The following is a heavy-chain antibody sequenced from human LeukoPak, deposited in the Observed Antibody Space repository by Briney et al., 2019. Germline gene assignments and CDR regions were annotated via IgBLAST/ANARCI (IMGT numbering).Heavy chain of an antibody. V-gene: IGHV3-53*01. Sequence: GRSLRLTCAPSDFCVTSYYIGWVRLAPGKGLDWVSLSYSGGDRYYADSVKGRFTISRDTSKTTLDLRMNSLRPEDTAVYYCARSTYCSSTSCPFDYWGQGTLVTVSS. CDR1: DFCVTSYY. CDR3: ARSTYCSSTSCPFDY. D-gene: IGHD2-2*01. CDR2: SYSGGDR. J-gene: IGHJ4*02.